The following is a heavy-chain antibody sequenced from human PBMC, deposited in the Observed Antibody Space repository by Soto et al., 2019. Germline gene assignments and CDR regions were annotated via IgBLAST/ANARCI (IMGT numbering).Heavy chain of an antibody. CDR3: ARVSATGWHVNGRDYFDH. J-gene: IGHJ4*02. Sequence: PGGSLRLSCTASGLIFSNYYMSWSRQAPGKGLEWVSSISSLDLYIYYADSVKGRFTIFRDNEKNYLFLHMSNLRAADTAVYYCARVSATGWHVNGRDYFDHWGLGTLVTVS. D-gene: IGHD6-19*01. CDR1: GLIFSNYY. CDR2: ISSLDLYI. V-gene: IGHV3-11*01.